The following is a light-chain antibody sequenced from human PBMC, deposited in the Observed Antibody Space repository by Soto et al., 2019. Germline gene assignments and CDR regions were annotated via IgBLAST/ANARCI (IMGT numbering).Light chain of an antibody. CDR1: QTISSW. V-gene: IGKV1-5*01. Sequence: DIQMTQSPSTLSGSVGDRVTITCRASQTISSWLAWYQQKPGKAPKLLIYDASNRATGIPARFSGSGSGTDFTLTISSLEPEDFSVYYCQQGSNWPPTFGQGTRLEIK. CDR3: QQGSNWPPT. CDR2: DAS. J-gene: IGKJ5*01.